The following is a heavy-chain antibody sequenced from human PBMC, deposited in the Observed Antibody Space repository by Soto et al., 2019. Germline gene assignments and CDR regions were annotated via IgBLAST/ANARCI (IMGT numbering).Heavy chain of an antibody. D-gene: IGHD3-10*01. Sequence: QVQLVESGGGVVQPGRSLRLSCSASGFTFSNYGIHWVRQAPGKGLEWVAVISYDGSYGYYADSVKGRFTIYRDNSKNTYLQMNSLRAEDTAVYYCARDVWFGEGKGFDPWGQGALVTVSS. CDR3: ARDVWFGEGKGFDP. CDR2: ISYDGSYG. J-gene: IGHJ5*02. V-gene: IGHV3-33*05. CDR1: GFTFSNYG.